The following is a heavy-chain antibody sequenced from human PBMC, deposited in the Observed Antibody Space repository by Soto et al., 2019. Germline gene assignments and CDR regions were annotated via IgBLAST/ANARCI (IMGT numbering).Heavy chain of an antibody. CDR1: GGTLSRNY. Sequence: PSETLSLTCIVSGGTLSRNYWAWILQPPGKALAWVGYIYYGGKNSYKTSLDSRVNISLETSKSQISMRLSPVTAAHTAVYYCARLGEFYQSLDHWGPGTLVTVSS. D-gene: IGHD2-2*01. CDR2: IYYGGKN. CDR3: ARLGEFYQSLDH. V-gene: IGHV4-59*08. J-gene: IGHJ5*02.